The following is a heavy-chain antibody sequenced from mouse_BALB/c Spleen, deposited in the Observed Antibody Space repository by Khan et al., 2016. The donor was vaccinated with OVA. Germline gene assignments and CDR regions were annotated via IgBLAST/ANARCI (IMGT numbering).Heavy chain of an antibody. J-gene: IGHJ3*01. CDR2: IWGDGTT. Sequence: QVTLKESGPGLVAPSQSLSITCTVSGFSSINYGVSWVRQPPGKGLEWLGVIWGDGTTNYHSALTSRLSISKDNSKSQVFLKLNSLQTDDTATYYCAIIYYGLAWFAYWGQGTLVTVSA. CDR3: AIIYYGLAWFAY. CDR1: GFSSINYG. V-gene: IGHV2-3*01. D-gene: IGHD1-2*01.